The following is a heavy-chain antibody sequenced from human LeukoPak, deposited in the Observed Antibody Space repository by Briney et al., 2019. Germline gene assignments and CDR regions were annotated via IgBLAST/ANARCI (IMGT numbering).Heavy chain of an antibody. CDR3: ARDLSRYCSSTSCYVS. V-gene: IGHV1-46*03. D-gene: IGHD2-2*01. CDR2: INPSGGST. CDR1: GYTFTSYY. J-gene: IGHJ5*02. Sequence: ASVKVSCKASGYTFTSYYMHWVRQAPGQGLEWMGIINPSGGSTSYAQKFQYRVTMTRDTSTSTVYMELSSLRSEDPAVYYCARDLSRYCSSTSCYVSWGQGTLVTVSS.